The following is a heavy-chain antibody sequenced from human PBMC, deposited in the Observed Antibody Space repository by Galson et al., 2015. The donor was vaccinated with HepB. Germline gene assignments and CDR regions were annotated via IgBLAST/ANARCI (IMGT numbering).Heavy chain of an antibody. CDR3: AKVYEAYCGGDCYSYFHY. CDR1: GFTISSYG. CDR2: ISGSGGST. J-gene: IGHJ4*02. D-gene: IGHD2-21*02. V-gene: IGHV3-23*01. Sequence: SLRLSCAASGFTISSYGMNWVRQAPGKGPEWVSAISGSGGSTYYADSVKGRFTISRDNSQNILYLQMNSLRAEDTAVYYCAKVYEAYCGGDCYSYFHYWGQGTLVTVSS.